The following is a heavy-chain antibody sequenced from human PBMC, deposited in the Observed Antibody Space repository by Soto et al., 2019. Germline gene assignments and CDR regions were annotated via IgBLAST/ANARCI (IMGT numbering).Heavy chain of an antibody. CDR3: ARDRGYSSSFGAFDI. V-gene: IGHV3-48*02. CDR2: ISSSSSTI. J-gene: IGHJ3*02. D-gene: IGHD6-13*01. Sequence: EVQLVESGGGLVQPGGSLRLSCAASGFTFSSYSMNWVRQAPGKGLEWVSYISSSSSTIYYADSVKGRFTISRDNAKNSLYLQMNSLRDEDTAVYYCARDRGYSSSFGAFDIWGQGTMVTVSS. CDR1: GFTFSSYS.